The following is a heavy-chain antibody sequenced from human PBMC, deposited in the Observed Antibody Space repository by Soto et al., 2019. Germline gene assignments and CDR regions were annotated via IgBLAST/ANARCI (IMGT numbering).Heavy chain of an antibody. Sequence: QIQLVQSGAEVKKPGASVKVSCKASGYTFTSYAMHWVRQAPGQRLEWMGWINAGNGNTKYSQKFQGRVTITRDTSASTAYIELSSRRSEDTAVYYCASSYYGSGNPKDYYYGMDVWGQGTTVTVSS. V-gene: IGHV1-3*01. J-gene: IGHJ6*02. CDR1: GYTFTSYA. CDR3: ASSYYGSGNPKDYYYGMDV. D-gene: IGHD3-10*01. CDR2: INAGNGNT.